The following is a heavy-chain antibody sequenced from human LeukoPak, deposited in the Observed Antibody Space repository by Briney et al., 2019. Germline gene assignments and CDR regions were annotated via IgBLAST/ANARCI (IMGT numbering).Heavy chain of an antibody. CDR1: GFTFSSYA. Sequence: PGGSLRLSCAASGFTFSSYAMSWVRQAPGKGLEGVSSITGSTGSTYYADSVKGRFTISRDNSKNTLYLQMNSLRAGDTAVYYCAKRYSGSSGLYNFDYWGQGTLVTVSS. J-gene: IGHJ4*02. CDR3: AKRYSGSSGLYNFDY. V-gene: IGHV3-23*01. CDR2: ITGSTGST. D-gene: IGHD1-26*01.